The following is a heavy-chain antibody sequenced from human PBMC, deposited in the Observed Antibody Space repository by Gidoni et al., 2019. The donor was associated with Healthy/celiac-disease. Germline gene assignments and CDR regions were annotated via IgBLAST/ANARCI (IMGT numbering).Heavy chain of an antibody. CDR2: ISYDGSNK. J-gene: IGHJ6*02. Sequence: QVQLVESGGGVVQPGRSLRLSCAASGFTFSRYSMHWVSQAPGKGLEWVAVISYDGSNKYYADSVKGRVTISRDNSKNTLYLQMNSLRAEDTAVYYCARDLGSGRYCSGGSCYSAAYGMDVWGQGTTVTVSS. CDR1: GFTFSRYS. D-gene: IGHD2-15*01. CDR3: ARDLGSGRYCSGGSCYSAAYGMDV. V-gene: IGHV3-30-3*01.